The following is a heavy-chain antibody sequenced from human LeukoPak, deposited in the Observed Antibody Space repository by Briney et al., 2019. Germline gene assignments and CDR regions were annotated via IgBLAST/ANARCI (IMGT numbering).Heavy chain of an antibody. Sequence: PSETLSLTCTVSGGSISSYYWSWIRQPPGKGLEWIGYIYYSGSTNYNPSLKGRVTISVDTSKNQFSLKLSSVTAADTAVYYCARDRGALSGSYYGIHFDYWGQGTLVTVSS. CDR1: GGSISSYY. J-gene: IGHJ4*02. D-gene: IGHD1-26*01. CDR2: IYYSGST. V-gene: IGHV4-59*01. CDR3: ARDRGALSGSYYGIHFDY.